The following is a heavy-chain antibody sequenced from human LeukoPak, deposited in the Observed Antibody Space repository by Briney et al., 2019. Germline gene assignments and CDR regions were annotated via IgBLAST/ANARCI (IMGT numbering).Heavy chain of an antibody. J-gene: IGHJ5*02. D-gene: IGHD6-13*01. V-gene: IGHV1-2*02. CDR3: ARDSLEQQLGHGEYNNWFDP. CDR2: INPNSGGT. Sequence: ASVKVSCKASGYTFTGYYMHWERQAPGQGLEWMGWINPNSGGTNYAQKFQGRVTMTRDTSISTAYMELSRLRSDDTAVYYCARDSLEQQLGHGEYNNWFDPWGQGTLVTVSS. CDR1: GYTFTGYY.